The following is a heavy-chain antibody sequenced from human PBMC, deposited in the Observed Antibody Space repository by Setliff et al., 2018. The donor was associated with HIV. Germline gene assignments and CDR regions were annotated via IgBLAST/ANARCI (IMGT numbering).Heavy chain of an antibody. D-gene: IGHD3-10*01. CDR3: ARSLDYSGSGSYYVGWFDL. CDR2: IYSSGST. J-gene: IGHJ5*02. V-gene: IGHV4-4*07. Sequence: PSETLSLTCTVSGGSISKYFWSWIRQSAEKGLEWIGRIYSSGSTDQNPSLKSRVSMSVDTSKSQFSLNLSSVTAADTAVYYCARSLDYSGSGSYYVGWFDLWGQGIPVTVSS. CDR1: GGSISKYF.